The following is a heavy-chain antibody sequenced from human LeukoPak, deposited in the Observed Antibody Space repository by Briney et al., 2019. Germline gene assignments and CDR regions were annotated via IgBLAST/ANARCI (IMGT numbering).Heavy chain of an antibody. CDR3: ARDGHDTSGYYWAWSFDL. Sequence: GGSLRLSCEASGFTFSSYSMKWVRQAPGKGLEWVSCISSTSSYKYYADSVKGRFTISRDNAKNSLYLQMNSLRVADTAVYYCARDGHDTSGYYWAWSFDLWGRGTLVTVSS. D-gene: IGHD3-22*01. J-gene: IGHJ2*01. CDR2: ISSTSSYK. V-gene: IGHV3-21*01. CDR1: GFTFSSYS.